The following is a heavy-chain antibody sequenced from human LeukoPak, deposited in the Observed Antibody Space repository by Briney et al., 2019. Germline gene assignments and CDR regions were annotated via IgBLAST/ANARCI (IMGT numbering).Heavy chain of an antibody. V-gene: IGHV5-51*01. CDR1: GFSFTTNW. CDR2: IYPGDSDT. Sequence: GESLKISCKGSGFSFTTNWIGWVRQMPGTGLEWMGIIYPGDSDTRYSPSFQGQVTISADKSITTAYLQWSSLKASDTAMYFCARHTGVGAAADSWGQGTPVTVSS. D-gene: IGHD6-13*01. J-gene: IGHJ4*02. CDR3: ARHTGVGAAADS.